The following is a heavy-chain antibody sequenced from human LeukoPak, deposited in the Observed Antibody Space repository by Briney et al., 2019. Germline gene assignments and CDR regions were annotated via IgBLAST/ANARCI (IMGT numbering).Heavy chain of an antibody. D-gene: IGHD4-17*01. V-gene: IGHV4-31*03. CDR1: GGSISSGGYY. CDR3: ARGNGDADAFDI. Sequence: SETLSLTCTVSGGSISSGGYYWSWIRQHPGKGLEWIGYIYYSGSTYYNPSLKSRVTISVDTSKNQFSLKLSFVTAADTAVYYCARGNGDADAFDIWGQGTMVTVSS. J-gene: IGHJ3*02. CDR2: IYYSGST.